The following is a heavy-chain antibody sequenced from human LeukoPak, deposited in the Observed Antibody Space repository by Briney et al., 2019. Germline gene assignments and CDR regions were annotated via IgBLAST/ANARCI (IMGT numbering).Heavy chain of an antibody. CDR3: ARTLRFFRFLDV. CDR2: IKPDGSET. CDR1: GFTFSNYW. J-gene: IGHJ6*02. Sequence: GGSLRLTCAASGFTFSNYWMSWVRQAPEKGLEWVANIKPDGSETYSVDSVKGRFTISRDNAKNSLYLQMNSLRAEDTAVYYCARTLRFFRFLDVWGQGTTVTVSS. D-gene: IGHD3-3*01. V-gene: IGHV3-7*03.